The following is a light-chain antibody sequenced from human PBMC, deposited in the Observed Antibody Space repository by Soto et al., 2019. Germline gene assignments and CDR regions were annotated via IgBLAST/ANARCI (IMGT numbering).Light chain of an antibody. CDR2: EVN. Sequence: QYVLTQPPSASGSPGQSVTISCTGTSSDVGGYNYVSWYQQHPGKAPKLMIYEVNKRPSGVPDRFSGSKSGNTASLTVSGLQAEDEADYYCSSYAGRDRLVFGGGTELTVL. V-gene: IGLV2-8*01. CDR1: SSDVGGYNY. CDR3: SSYAGRDRLV. J-gene: IGLJ2*01.